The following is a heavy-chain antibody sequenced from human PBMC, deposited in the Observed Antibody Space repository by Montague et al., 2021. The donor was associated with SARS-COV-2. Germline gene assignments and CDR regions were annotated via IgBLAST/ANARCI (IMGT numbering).Heavy chain of an antibody. V-gene: IGHV2-5*01. CDR1: GFSLRSDDEG. Sequence: PALVKPTQTPTLTCTFSGFSLRSDDEGVAWIRQPPGQALEWLAVIYWNGDKRYSPSLQRRLTITKDTSENQVVLTMTNMDPVDTATYYCAHRGMIRGLIFDYWGQGTLVTVSS. D-gene: IGHD3-10*01. CDR2: IYWNGDK. CDR3: AHRGMIRGLIFDY. J-gene: IGHJ4*02.